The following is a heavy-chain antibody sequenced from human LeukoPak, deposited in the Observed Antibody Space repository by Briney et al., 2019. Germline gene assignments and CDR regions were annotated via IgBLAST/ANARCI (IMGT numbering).Heavy chain of an antibody. J-gene: IGHJ4*02. CDR3: ASNCNHFSGYYYLGY. D-gene: IGHD3-22*01. Sequence: PSGTLSLTCAVCVDSISSSNWWSWVGQPPGKGLEGIGEIYHSGSTKYNPSLKSRVTISVDKSKNQFSLKLSSMPAPDTAVYYCASNCNHFSGYYYLGYWGQGTLVTVSS. CDR2: IYHSGST. CDR1: VDSISSSNW. V-gene: IGHV4-4*02.